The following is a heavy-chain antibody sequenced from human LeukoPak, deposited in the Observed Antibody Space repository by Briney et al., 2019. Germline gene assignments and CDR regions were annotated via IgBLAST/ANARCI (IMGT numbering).Heavy chain of an antibody. CDR2: IGGSNGIT. V-gene: IGHV3-23*01. J-gene: IGHJ4*02. Sequence: GGSLRLSCAASRFTFNSYAMSWVRQAPGKGLEWVSVIGGSNGITFYVGSVKGRFTISRDNSKDTLHLQMNSLRAEDTAVYYCARNENSGWGYFDYWGQGTLVTVSS. CDR1: RFTFNSYA. CDR3: ARNENSGWGYFDY. D-gene: IGHD5-12*01.